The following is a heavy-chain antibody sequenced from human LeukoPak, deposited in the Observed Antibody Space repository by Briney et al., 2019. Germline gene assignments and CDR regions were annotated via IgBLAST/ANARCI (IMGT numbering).Heavy chain of an antibody. CDR2: IGGSNGIT. V-gene: IGHV3-23*01. J-gene: IGHJ4*02. Sequence: GGSLRLSCAASRFTFNSYAMSWVRQAPGKGLEWVSVIGGSNGITFYVGSVKGRFTISRDNSKDTLHLQMNSLRAEDTAVYYCARNENSGWGYFDYWGQGTLVTVSS. CDR1: RFTFNSYA. CDR3: ARNENSGWGYFDY. D-gene: IGHD5-12*01.